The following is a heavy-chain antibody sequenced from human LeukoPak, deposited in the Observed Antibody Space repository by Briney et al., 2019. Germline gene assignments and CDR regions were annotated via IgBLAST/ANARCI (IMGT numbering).Heavy chain of an antibody. Sequence: SETLSLTCTVSGGSISSGGYYWSWIRQHPGKGLEWIGYIYYSGSTYYNPSLKSRVTISVDTSKNQFSLKLSSVTAADTAVYYCARVPAAMHAFDIWGQGTMVTVSS. CDR1: GGSISSGGYY. D-gene: IGHD2-2*01. CDR3: ARVPAAMHAFDI. CDR2: IYYSGST. J-gene: IGHJ3*02. V-gene: IGHV4-31*03.